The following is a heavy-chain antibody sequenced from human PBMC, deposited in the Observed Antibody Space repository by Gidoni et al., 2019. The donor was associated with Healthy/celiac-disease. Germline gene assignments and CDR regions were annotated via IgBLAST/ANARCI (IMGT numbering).Heavy chain of an antibody. CDR1: GGSISSYY. J-gene: IGHJ4*02. D-gene: IGHD3-22*01. V-gene: IGHV4-59*01. Sequence: QVQLQESGPGLVKPSETLSLTCTVSGGSISSYYWSWIRQPPGKGLEWSGYIYYSGSTNYNPSLKSRVTISVDTSKNQFSLKLSSVTAADTAVYYCARVHGDDSSGYYWDYWGQGTLVTVSS. CDR2: IYYSGST. CDR3: ARVHGDDSSGYYWDY.